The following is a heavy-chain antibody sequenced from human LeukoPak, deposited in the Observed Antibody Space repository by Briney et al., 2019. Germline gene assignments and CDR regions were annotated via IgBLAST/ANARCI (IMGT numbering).Heavy chain of an antibody. CDR3: AKCPDSSSWFDY. V-gene: IGHV3-23*01. J-gene: IGHJ4*02. Sequence: SGGSLRLSCAASGFTFNNYVMTWVRQAPGKGLDWVSAISGSGGTTYYADSVKGRFTISTDNSKNTLYLQMNSLRAEDTAVYYCAKCPDSSSWFDYWGQGTLVTVSS. D-gene: IGHD6-13*01. CDR2: ISGSGGTT. CDR1: GFTFNNYV.